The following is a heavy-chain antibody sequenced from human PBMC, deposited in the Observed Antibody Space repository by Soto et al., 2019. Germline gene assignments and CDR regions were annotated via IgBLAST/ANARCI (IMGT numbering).Heavy chain of an antibody. Sequence: SETLSLTCTVSGGSISSYYWSWIRQPPGKGLEWIGYIYYSGSTNYNPSLKSRVTISVDTSKNQFSLKLSSVTAADTAVYYCARDEGYCTNGVCYPLNWFDPWGQGTLVTVSS. CDR1: GGSISSYY. D-gene: IGHD2-8*01. CDR2: IYYSGST. V-gene: IGHV4-59*01. J-gene: IGHJ5*02. CDR3: ARDEGYCTNGVCYPLNWFDP.